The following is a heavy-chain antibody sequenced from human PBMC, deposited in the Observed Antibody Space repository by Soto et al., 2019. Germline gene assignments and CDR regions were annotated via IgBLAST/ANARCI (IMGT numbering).Heavy chain of an antibody. D-gene: IGHD5-12*01. Sequence: QVQLVESGGGVVQPGRSLRLSCAASGFTFSSYGMHWVRQAPGKGLEWVAVISYDGSNKYYADSVKGRFTISRDNSKKPLYLQMNSLRAEDTAVYYCAKGGDGYVPGWFDPWGQGTLVTVSS. CDR2: ISYDGSNK. J-gene: IGHJ5*02. V-gene: IGHV3-30*18. CDR1: GFTFSSYG. CDR3: AKGGDGYVPGWFDP.